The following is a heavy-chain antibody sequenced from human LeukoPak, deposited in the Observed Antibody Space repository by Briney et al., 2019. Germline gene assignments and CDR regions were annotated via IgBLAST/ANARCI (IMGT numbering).Heavy chain of an antibody. CDR1: GFTFSSYG. CDR3: AKEQAYYYYYMDV. Sequence: PGGSLRLSCAASGFTFSSYGMHWVRQAPGKGLEWVAFIRYDGSNKYYADSVKGRFTISRDNSKNTLYLQMNSLRAEDTAVYYCAKEQAYYYYYMDVWGKGTTVTISS. V-gene: IGHV3-30*02. J-gene: IGHJ6*03. CDR2: IRYDGSNK.